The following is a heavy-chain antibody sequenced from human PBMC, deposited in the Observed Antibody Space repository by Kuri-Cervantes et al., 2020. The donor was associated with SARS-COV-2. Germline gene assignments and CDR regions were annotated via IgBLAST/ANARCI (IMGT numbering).Heavy chain of an antibody. D-gene: IGHD2-21*01. J-gene: IGHJ4*02. CDR3: YCAPKEGFDS. CDR1: ETTFPNYD. CDR2: VKTNSGNT. V-gene: IGHV1-8*01. Sequence: ASVKVSCKAPETTFPNYDIHWVRQATGQGLDWMGMVKTNSGNTLYAQIFQGRVTMTRDTSTSTVYMELSSLTSEDTAIYYCYCAPKEGFDSWGQGTLVTVSS.